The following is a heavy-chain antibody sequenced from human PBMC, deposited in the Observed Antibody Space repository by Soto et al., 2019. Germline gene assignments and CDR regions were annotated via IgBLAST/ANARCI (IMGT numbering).Heavy chain of an antibody. CDR2: IIPILGTA. Sequence: QVQLVQSGAEVKKPGSSVKVSCKASGGTFSSYAISWVRQAPGQGLEWMGGIIPILGTANYAQKFQGRVTITADESASTAYMELSSLRSGDTAVYYCARVPSSYDSSGYYSFGGYFDLWGRGSLVTVSS. J-gene: IGHJ2*01. D-gene: IGHD3-22*01. V-gene: IGHV1-69*12. CDR1: GGTFSSYA. CDR3: ARVPSSYDSSGYYSFGGYFDL.